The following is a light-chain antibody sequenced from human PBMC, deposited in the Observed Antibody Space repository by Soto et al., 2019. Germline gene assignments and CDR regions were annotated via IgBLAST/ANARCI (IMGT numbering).Light chain of an antibody. Sequence: QAVVTQPPSVSGAPGQRVTISCTGSSSNIGAGYDVHWYQQLPGTAPKLLIYGNSNRPSGVPYRFSGSKSGTSASLAITGLQAEDEADYYCQSYDSSLSGVFGGGTKLTVL. CDR3: QSYDSSLSGV. CDR2: GNS. J-gene: IGLJ3*02. V-gene: IGLV1-40*01. CDR1: SSNIGAGYD.